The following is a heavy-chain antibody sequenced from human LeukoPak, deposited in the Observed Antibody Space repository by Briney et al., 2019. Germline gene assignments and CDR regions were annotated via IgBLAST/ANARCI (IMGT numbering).Heavy chain of an antibody. CDR1: GFRFSNYW. CDR3: ANRLDRDDAFDI. J-gene: IGHJ3*02. D-gene: IGHD1-14*01. CDR2: IKQDGSEK. Sequence: GGSLRLSCAASGFRFSNYWMSWVRQAPGKGLEWVANIKQDGSEKYYVDSVKGRFTISRDNAKNSLYLQMNSLRAEDTAVYYCANRLDRDDAFDIWGQGTMVTVSS. V-gene: IGHV3-7*01.